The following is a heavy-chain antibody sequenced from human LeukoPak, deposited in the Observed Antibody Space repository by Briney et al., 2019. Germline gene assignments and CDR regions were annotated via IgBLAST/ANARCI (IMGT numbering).Heavy chain of an antibody. J-gene: IGHJ6*03. CDR1: GGTFSSYA. CDR3: ARVVVVAAPPYYYYYYMDV. Sequence: PVKVSCKASGGTFSSYAISWVRQAPGQGLEWMGGIIPIFGTANYAQKFQGRVTITADESTSTAYMELSSLRSEDTAVYYCARVVVVAAPPYYYYYYMDVWGKGTTVTVSS. D-gene: IGHD2-15*01. CDR2: IIPIFGTA. V-gene: IGHV1-69*13.